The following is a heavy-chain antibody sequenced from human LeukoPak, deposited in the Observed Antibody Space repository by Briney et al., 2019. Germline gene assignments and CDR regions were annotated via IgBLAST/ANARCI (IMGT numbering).Heavy chain of an antibody. CDR1: GGTFSGYY. CDR3: ARAGISDAFDI. J-gene: IGHJ3*02. D-gene: IGHD6-13*01. V-gene: IGHV4-59*01. CDR2: IHSSGST. Sequence: PSETLSLTCAVYGGTFSGYYWSWIRQPPGKGLEWIAYIHSSGSTSSNPSLKSRVTISVDTSKNQFSLKLTSVTAADTAVYYCARAGISDAFDIWGQGTMVTVSS.